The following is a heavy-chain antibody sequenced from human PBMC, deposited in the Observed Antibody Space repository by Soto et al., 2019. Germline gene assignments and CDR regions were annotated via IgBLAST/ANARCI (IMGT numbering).Heavy chain of an antibody. Sequence: QVQLQQWGAGLLKSSETLSLTCAVYGGSFSGYYWNWLRQPPGEGLEWIGKIGQSGSTHYNPSIKSRVTLSVDTYRSQYSLKLTYVTAMDTAVYYCEGCRDTVVRGVMNWFDPLCQGTLVNVSS. CDR3: EGCRDTVVRGVMNWFDP. CDR2: IGQSGST. D-gene: IGHD3-10*01. CDR1: GGSFSGYY. V-gene: IGHV4-34*01. J-gene: IGHJ5*02.